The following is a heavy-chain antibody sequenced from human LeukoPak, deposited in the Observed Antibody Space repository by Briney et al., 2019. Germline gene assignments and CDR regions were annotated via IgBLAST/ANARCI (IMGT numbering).Heavy chain of an antibody. Sequence: PSETLSLTCTVSGGSISRYYRSWIRQPPGNRLEWIGYIHYSGSTNYNPSLKSRVTMSLDTSDNQFSLKLSSVTAADTAVYYCATGYSSGQRFDYWGQGTLVTVSS. CDR3: ATGYSSGQRFDY. J-gene: IGHJ4*02. CDR2: IHYSGST. V-gene: IGHV4-59*01. D-gene: IGHD5-18*01. CDR1: GGSISRYY.